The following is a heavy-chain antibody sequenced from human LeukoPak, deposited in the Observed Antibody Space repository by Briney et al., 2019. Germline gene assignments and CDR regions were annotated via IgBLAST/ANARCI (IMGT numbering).Heavy chain of an antibody. CDR1: GYSISSGYY. CDR3: ARERGTGYYYYYGMDV. CDR2: IYHSGST. V-gene: IGHV4-38-2*02. J-gene: IGHJ6*04. Sequence: SETLSFTCAVSGYSISSGYYWGWIRQPPGKGLEWIGSIYHSGSTYYNPSLKSRVTISVDTSKNQFSLRLSSVTAADTAVYYCARERGTGYYYYYGMDVWGKGTTVTVSS. D-gene: IGHD1-14*01.